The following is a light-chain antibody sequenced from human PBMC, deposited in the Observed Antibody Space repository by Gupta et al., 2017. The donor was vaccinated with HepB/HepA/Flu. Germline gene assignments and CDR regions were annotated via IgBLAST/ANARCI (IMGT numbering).Light chain of an antibody. CDR1: KLGDKY. CDR3: QAWDSSIGGV. J-gene: IGLJ1*01. CDR2: QDS. Sequence: SYELTQPPSVSVSPGQTASITCSGDKLGDKYACLYQQKAGQSPVLVIFQDSKRPSGIPERFSGSNSGNTATLTISGTQAMDEADYYCQAWDSSIGGVFGAGTKVTVL. V-gene: IGLV3-1*01.